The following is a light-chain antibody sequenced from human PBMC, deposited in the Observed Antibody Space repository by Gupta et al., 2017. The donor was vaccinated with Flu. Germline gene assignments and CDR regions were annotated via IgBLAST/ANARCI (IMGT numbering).Light chain of an antibody. CDR3: QQYDNWPPVT. CDR2: GAV. J-gene: IGKJ4*01. CDR1: QSSRSN. V-gene: IGKV3-15*01. Sequence: ATLSVSPGEGATLSCRASQSSRSNLAWYQQKPGQAPRLLIYGAVTRTSGVPARFSGTGSGTEFTLTISGLQSEDFAVYHCQQYDNWPPVTFGGGTRVEI.